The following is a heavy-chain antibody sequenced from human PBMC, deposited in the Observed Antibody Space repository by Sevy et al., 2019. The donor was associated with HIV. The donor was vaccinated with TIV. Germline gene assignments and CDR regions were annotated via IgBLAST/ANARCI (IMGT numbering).Heavy chain of an antibody. CDR1: GFTFSSYA. CDR3: AKGQGVAGTDYYFDY. Sequence: GGSLRLSCAASGFTFSSYAMSWVRHAPGKGLEWVSAISGSGGSTYYADSVKGRFTISRDNSKNTLYLQMNSLRAEDTAVYYCAKGQGVAGTDYYFDYWGQGTLVTVSS. CDR2: ISGSGGST. D-gene: IGHD6-19*01. V-gene: IGHV3-23*01. J-gene: IGHJ4*02.